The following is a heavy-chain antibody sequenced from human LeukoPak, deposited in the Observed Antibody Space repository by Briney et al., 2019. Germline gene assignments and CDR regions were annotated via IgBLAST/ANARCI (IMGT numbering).Heavy chain of an antibody. CDR3: ARDPGVVAFHYFDF. J-gene: IGHJ4*02. Sequence: GGSLGLSCVASGFTFSSHAMAWVRQAPGKGLEWVSAIGGRGGSTYYADSVKGRFTISRDNSKNTLYLQMNSLRAEDTALYYCARDPGVVAFHYFDFWGQGTLVTVSS. D-gene: IGHD3-3*01. V-gene: IGHV3-23*01. CDR1: GFTFSSHA. CDR2: IGGRGGST.